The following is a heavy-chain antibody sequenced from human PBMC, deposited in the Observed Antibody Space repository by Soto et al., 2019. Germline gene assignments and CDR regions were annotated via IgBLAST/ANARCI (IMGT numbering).Heavy chain of an antibody. CDR2: FDPEDGET. D-gene: IGHD3-22*01. V-gene: IGHV1-24*01. CDR3: ATARPPPDYYDSSGSYGMDV. J-gene: IGHJ6*02. CDR1: GYTLTALS. Sequence: GASVKGSCKVSGYTLTALSMHWVRQAPGKGREWMGGFDPEDGETIYAQKFQGRVTMTEDTSTDTAYMELSSLRSEDTAVYYCATARPPPDYYDSSGSYGMDVWGQGTTVTVSS.